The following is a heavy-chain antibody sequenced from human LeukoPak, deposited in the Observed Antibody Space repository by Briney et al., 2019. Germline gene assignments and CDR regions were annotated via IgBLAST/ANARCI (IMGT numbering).Heavy chain of an antibody. CDR3: ARQDRSSGKELFDY. J-gene: IGHJ4*02. D-gene: IGHD3-22*01. Sequence: SETPSHTCTVSGGSLSSGSYHWGWIRQPPGKGLEWVGRIYHSGSSSYNPSLKSRVTISVDTSKNHFSLKLSSVTAADTAVYYCARQDRSSGKELFDYCGQGTLVTVSS. CDR2: IYHSGSS. V-gene: IGHV4-39*01. CDR1: GGSLSSGSYH.